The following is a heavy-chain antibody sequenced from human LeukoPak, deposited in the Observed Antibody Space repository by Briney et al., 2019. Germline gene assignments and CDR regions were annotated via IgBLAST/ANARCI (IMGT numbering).Heavy chain of an antibody. CDR3: ARGRYYYDSSGDWYFDL. CDR2: IYHSGST. Sequence: SETLSLTCTVSGYSISSGYYWGWIRQPPGKGLEWIGSIYHSGSTYYNPSLKSRVTISVDTSKNQFSLKLSSVTAADTAVYYCARGRYYYDSSGDWYFDLWGRGTLVTVSS. V-gene: IGHV4-38-2*02. D-gene: IGHD3-22*01. CDR1: GYSISSGYY. J-gene: IGHJ2*01.